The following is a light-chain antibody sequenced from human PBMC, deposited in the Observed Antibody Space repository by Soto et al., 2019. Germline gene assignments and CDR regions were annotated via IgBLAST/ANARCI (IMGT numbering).Light chain of an antibody. CDR1: QTISNW. V-gene: IGKV1-5*03. CDR3: QHYNSYPYT. Sequence: DIQMTQSPSTLSASVGDRVTITCRASQTISNWLAWYQQRLGKAPNLLIYKASTLESGVSSRFSGSGSGTEFTLTISSLQPDDFATYYCQHYNSYPYTFGQGTQLEIK. CDR2: KAS. J-gene: IGKJ2*01.